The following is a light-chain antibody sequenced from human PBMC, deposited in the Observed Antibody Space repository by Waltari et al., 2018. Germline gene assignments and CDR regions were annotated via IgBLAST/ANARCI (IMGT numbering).Light chain of an antibody. J-gene: IGLJ3*02. Sequence: QSVLTQPPSASGTPGQRVTISCSGSRSNIGHNYVYWYQQPPGTAPKLLIYRNNQRPSGVPDRFSGSKSGTSASLAISGLRSEDEADYYCAVWDDSLSGRVFGGGTKVTVL. CDR2: RNN. V-gene: IGLV1-47*01. CDR3: AVWDDSLSGRV. CDR1: RSNIGHNY.